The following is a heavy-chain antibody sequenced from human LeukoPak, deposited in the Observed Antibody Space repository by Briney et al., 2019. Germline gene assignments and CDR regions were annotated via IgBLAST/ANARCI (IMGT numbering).Heavy chain of an antibody. V-gene: IGHV3-23*01. CDR1: RFTFSSYA. J-gene: IGHJ5*02. Sequence: QPGGSLRLSCAASRFTFSSYAMSWVRQAPGKGLEWVPTVSGSGDSTDYADSVKGRFTISRDNSKNTLYLQINSLRAEDTALYYCAKLIRDYDFWSGSYRAQWFDPWGKGTLVTVSS. CDR3: AKLIRDYDFWSGSYRAQWFDP. CDR2: VSGSGDST. D-gene: IGHD3-3*01.